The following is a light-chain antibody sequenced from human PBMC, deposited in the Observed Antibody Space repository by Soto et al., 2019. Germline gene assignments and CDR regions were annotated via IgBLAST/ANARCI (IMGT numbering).Light chain of an antibody. Sequence: QSALTQPASVSGSPGPSITISCTGSSSDVGGYNYVSWYQQHPGKPPKLMIYEVSNRPSGVSNRFSGSKSGNTASLTISGLQAEDEADYYCSSYTSSSTLVFGTGTKLTVL. CDR1: SSDVGGYNY. CDR3: SSYTSSSTLV. V-gene: IGLV2-14*01. CDR2: EVS. J-gene: IGLJ1*01.